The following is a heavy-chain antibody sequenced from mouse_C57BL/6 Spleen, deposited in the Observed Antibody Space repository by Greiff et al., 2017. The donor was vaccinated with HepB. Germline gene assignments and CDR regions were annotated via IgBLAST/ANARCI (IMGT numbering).Heavy chain of an antibody. J-gene: IGHJ4*01. CDR1: GFNIKDDY. Sequence: VQLKHSGAELVRPGASVKLSCTASGFNIKDDYMHWVKQRPEQGLEWIGWIDPENGDTEYASKFQGKATITADTSSNTAYLQLSSLTSEDTAVYYCTTAGDYAMDYWGQGTSVTVSS. CDR3: TTAGDYAMDY. CDR2: IDPENGDT. V-gene: IGHV14-4*01.